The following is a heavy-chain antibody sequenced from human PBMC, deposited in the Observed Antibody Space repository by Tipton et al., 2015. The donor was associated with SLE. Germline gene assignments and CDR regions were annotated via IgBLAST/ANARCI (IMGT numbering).Heavy chain of an antibody. V-gene: IGHV4-31*03. CDR3: AREGRQQQLVRAHFDY. J-gene: IGHJ4*02. CDR2: IYYRGTT. Sequence: TLSLTCSVSGGSISSGGYYWSWIRQYPGKGLEWIGYIYYRGTTHYNPSLESRASISVDTSRNQFSLNLTSVTAADTAVYYCAREGRQQQLVRAHFDYWGQGTLITVSS. CDR1: GGSISSGGYY. D-gene: IGHD6-13*01.